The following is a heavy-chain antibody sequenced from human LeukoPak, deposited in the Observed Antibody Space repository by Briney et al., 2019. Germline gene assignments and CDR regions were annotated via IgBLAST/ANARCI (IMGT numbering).Heavy chain of an antibody. Sequence: SETLSLTCSVSGGSISSYYWSWIRQPPGKGLEWIGYIYYSGRTSYNPSLKSRVTISVDTSKNQFSLKLSSVTAADTAVYYCARTPLRYFDYYYYYYMDVWGKGTTVTISS. V-gene: IGHV4-59*12. CDR2: IYYSGRT. CDR3: ARTPLRYFDYYYYYYMDV. D-gene: IGHD3-9*01. CDR1: GGSISSYY. J-gene: IGHJ6*03.